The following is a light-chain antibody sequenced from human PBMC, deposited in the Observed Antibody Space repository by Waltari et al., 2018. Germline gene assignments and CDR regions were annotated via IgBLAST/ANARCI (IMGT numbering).Light chain of an antibody. J-gene: IGLJ1*01. CDR1: SRDVGGYKY. CDR3: SSYAGSIYV. CDR2: EVS. V-gene: IGLV2-8*01. Sequence: QSALTQPPSASGSPGQSVTISCTATSRDVGGYKYVSWYQQPPGKVPKHMIYEVSKRPSGVPDRFSGSKSGNTASLTVSGLQAEDEADYYCSSYAGSIYVFGTGTKVTVL.